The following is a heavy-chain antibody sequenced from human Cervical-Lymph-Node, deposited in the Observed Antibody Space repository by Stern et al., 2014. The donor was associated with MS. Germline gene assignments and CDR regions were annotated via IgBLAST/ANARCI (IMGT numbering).Heavy chain of an antibody. Sequence: EVQLVESGAEVKKPGESLKISCKGSGYSFTSYWIGWVRQMPGKGLEWMGIIYLGDSDTRYRPSFQGQVTISADKSISTAYLQWSSLKASDTAMYYCARYISAAGTNYYYGMDVWGQGTTVTVSS. D-gene: IGHD6-13*01. J-gene: IGHJ6*02. CDR2: IYLGDSDT. CDR1: GYSFTSYW. CDR3: ARYISAAGTNYYYGMDV. V-gene: IGHV5-51*01.